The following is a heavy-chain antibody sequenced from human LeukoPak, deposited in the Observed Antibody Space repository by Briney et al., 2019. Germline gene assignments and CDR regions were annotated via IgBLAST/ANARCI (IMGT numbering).Heavy chain of an antibody. D-gene: IGHD3-16*01. J-gene: IGHJ4*02. CDR1: GDRVSKSAG. Sequence: SQTLSLTCAISGDRVSKSAGWTWIRQSPSRGLEWLGRTYYRSKWNNDYAASVESRISINADISKNQFSLHLNSVTLEDTAVYYCAREGKGEQAGLFDYWGQGALVTVSS. CDR3: AREGKGEQAGLFDY. CDR2: TYYRSKWNN. V-gene: IGHV6-1*01.